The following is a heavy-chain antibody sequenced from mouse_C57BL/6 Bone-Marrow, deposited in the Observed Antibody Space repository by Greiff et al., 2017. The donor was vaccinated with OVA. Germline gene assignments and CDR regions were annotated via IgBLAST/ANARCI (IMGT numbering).Heavy chain of an antibody. Sequence: QVQLQQPGAELVRPGTSVKLSCKASGYTFTSYWMHWVKPRPGQGLEWIGVIDPSDSYTTYNQKFKGKATLTVDTSSSTAYMQLSSLTSEDSAVYYCARNLSFDYWGQGTTLTVSS. J-gene: IGHJ2*01. CDR3: ARNLSFDY. CDR1: GYTFTSYW. V-gene: IGHV1-59*01. CDR2: IDPSDSYT.